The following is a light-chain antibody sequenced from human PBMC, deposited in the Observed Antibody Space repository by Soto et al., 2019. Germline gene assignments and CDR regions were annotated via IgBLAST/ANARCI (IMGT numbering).Light chain of an antibody. V-gene: IGLV2-23*01. CDR1: SSNIGSYNF. CDR2: EAT. Sequence: QSALTQPASVSGSPGQSITISCTGTSSNIGSYNFVSWYQQRPGRAPKHMIFEATKRPSGVPPRFSGSKSGNTASLTISGLQAEDEADYYCCSYAGTSSWVFGGGTELIVL. CDR3: CSYAGTSSWV. J-gene: IGLJ3*02.